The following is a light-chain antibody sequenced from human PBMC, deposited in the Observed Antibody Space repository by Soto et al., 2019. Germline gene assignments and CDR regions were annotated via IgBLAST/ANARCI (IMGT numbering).Light chain of an antibody. CDR3: CSYAGSRTFV. V-gene: IGLV2-23*01. CDR2: EDT. Sequence: QSALTQPASVSGSPGRSITVSCTGTSSDVGAYNLVSWYQQHPGKAPRLIIYEDTKRPSGISHRFSGSKSDNTASLTISGLRAEDEAHYHCCSYAGSRTFVFGGGTKLTVL. J-gene: IGLJ3*02. CDR1: SSDVGAYNL.